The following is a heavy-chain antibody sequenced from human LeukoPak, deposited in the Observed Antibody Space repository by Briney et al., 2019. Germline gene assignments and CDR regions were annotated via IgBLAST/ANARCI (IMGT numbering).Heavy chain of an antibody. J-gene: IGHJ3*02. V-gene: IGHV3-21*01. CDR3: ARDRGGLWPDAFDI. CDR2: ISSSSSYI. D-gene: IGHD5-18*01. Sequence: PGGSLRLSCAASGFTFSSYSMNWVRQAPGKGLEWVSSISSSSSYIYYADSVKGRFTISRDNAKNSLYLQMNSQRAEDTAVYYCARDRGGLWPDAFDIWGQGTMVTVSS. CDR1: GFTFSSYS.